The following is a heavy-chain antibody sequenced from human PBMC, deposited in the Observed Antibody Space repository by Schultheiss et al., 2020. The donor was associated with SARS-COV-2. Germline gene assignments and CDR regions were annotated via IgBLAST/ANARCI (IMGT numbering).Heavy chain of an antibody. J-gene: IGHJ3*02. CDR2: ISGSGGST. Sequence: GGSLRLSCAASGFTFSSYAMSWVRQAPGKGLEWVSAISGSGGSTYYADSVKGRFTISRDNSKNTLYLQMNSLRAEDTAVYYCARVGTYYDILTGYYPGAFDIWGQGTMVTVSS. V-gene: IGHV3-23*01. D-gene: IGHD3-9*01. CDR1: GFTFSSYA. CDR3: ARVGTYYDILTGYYPGAFDI.